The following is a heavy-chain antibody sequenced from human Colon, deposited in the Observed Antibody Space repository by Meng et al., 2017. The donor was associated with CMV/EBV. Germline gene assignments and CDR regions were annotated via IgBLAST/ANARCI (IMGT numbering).Heavy chain of an antibody. D-gene: IGHD3-10*01. CDR1: GGSFSGYY. CDR3: ARGLYGSGRHQIDY. Sequence: QVQLQQWGAGLLKPSEPLSLTCAVYGGSFSGYYWRWIRQPPGKGLEWIGEINHSGSTNYNPSLKSRVAISVDTSKNQFSLKLSSVTAADTAVYYCARGLYGSGRHQIDYWGQGTLVTVSS. V-gene: IGHV4-34*01. CDR2: INHSGST. J-gene: IGHJ4*02.